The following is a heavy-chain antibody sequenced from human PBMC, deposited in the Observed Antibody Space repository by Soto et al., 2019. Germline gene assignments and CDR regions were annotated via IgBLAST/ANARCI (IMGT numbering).Heavy chain of an antibody. Sequence: SWTLSLTCTVSGGCISNYYWIWIRQPPGKGLDWIGYVHYSGRATYNPSFKSRVSISVDTSKNQFSVNMSSVTAADTAVYYCARISNDYGGNGAFDYWGQGTLVTASS. D-gene: IGHD4-17*01. J-gene: IGHJ4*02. V-gene: IGHV4-59*01. CDR2: VHYSGRA. CDR3: ARISNDYGGNGAFDY. CDR1: GGCISNYY.